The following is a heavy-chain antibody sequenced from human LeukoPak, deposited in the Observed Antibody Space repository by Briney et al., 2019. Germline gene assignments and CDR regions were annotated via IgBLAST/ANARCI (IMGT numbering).Heavy chain of an antibody. CDR3: ARLAGAARYLYKYYYYYMDV. V-gene: IGHV4-39*07. J-gene: IGHJ6*03. Sequence: SETLSLTCTVSGGSISSSSYYWGWIRQPPGKGLEWIGSIYYSGSTYYNPSLKSRVTISVDTSKNQFSLKLSSVTAADTAVYYCARLAGAARYLYKYYYYYMDVWGKGTTVTVSS. CDR1: GGSISSSSYY. CDR2: IYYSGST. D-gene: IGHD1-1*01.